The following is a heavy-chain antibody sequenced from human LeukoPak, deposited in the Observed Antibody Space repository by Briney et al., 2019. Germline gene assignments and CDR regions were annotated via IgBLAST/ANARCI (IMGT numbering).Heavy chain of an antibody. CDR3: ARHLSYDFWSGPMAFDI. CDR2: INHSGST. V-gene: IGHV4-34*01. D-gene: IGHD3-3*01. J-gene: IGHJ3*02. CDR1: GGSFSGYY. Sequence: TSETLSLTCAVYGGSFSGYYWSWIRQPPGKGLEWIGEINHSGSTDYNPSLKSRVTISVDTSKNQFSLKLSSVTAADTAVYYCARHLSYDFWSGPMAFDIWGQGTIVTVSS.